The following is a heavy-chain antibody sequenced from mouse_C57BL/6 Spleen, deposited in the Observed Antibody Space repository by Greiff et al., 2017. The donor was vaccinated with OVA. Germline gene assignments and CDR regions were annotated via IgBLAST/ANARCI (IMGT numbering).Heavy chain of an antibody. J-gene: IGHJ2*01. Sequence: QVQLQQSGPELVKPGASVKISCKASGYAFSSSWMNWVKQRPGKGLEWIGRIYPGDGDTNYNGKFKGKATLTADKSSSTAYTQLSSLTSEDSAVYFCAREGDYYGRSFDYWGQGTTLTVSS. V-gene: IGHV1-82*01. CDR2: IYPGDGDT. CDR1: GYAFSSSW. D-gene: IGHD1-1*01. CDR3: AREGDYYGRSFDY.